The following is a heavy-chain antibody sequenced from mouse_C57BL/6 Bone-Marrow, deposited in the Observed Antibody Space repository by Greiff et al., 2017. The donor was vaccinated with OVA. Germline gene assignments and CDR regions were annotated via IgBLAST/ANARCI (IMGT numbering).Heavy chain of an antibody. CDR3: ARDGYYGAMDY. Sequence: QVQLQQSGPELVKPGASVKISCKASGYTFTDYYINWVKQRPGQGLEWIGWIFPGSGSTYYNEKFKGKATLTVDKSSSTAYMLLNSLTSEDSAVYFCARDGYYGAMDYWGQGTSVTVSS. V-gene: IGHV1-75*01. D-gene: IGHD2-3*01. CDR1: GYTFTDYY. CDR2: IFPGSGST. J-gene: IGHJ4*01.